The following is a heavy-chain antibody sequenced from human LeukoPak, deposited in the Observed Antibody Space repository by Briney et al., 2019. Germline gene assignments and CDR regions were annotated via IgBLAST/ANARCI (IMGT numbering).Heavy chain of an antibody. D-gene: IGHD4-23*01. CDR1: GYTFTGYY. CDR2: INPNSGGT. Sequence: ASVKVSCKASGYTFTGYYMHWVRQAPGQGLEWMGWINPNSGGTNCAQKFQGRVTMTRDTSISTAYMELSRLRSDDTAVYYCARGARRWYNALDYWGQGTLVTVSS. V-gene: IGHV1-2*02. CDR3: ARGARRWYNALDY. J-gene: IGHJ4*02.